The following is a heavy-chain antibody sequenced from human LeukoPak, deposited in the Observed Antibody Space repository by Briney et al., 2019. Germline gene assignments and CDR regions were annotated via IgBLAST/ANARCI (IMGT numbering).Heavy chain of an antibody. J-gene: IGHJ4*02. D-gene: IGHD3-9*01. CDR1: GFTFGDYA. CDR3: ARDNFDWRPLDC. Sequence: GGSLRLSCTASGFTFGDYALSWFRQAPGKGLEWVASIKHDGSEKNYVDSVKGRFTISRDNAKNSLYVEMNNLRGEDTAVYYCARDNFDWRPLDCWGQGTLVTVSS. CDR2: IKHDGSEK. V-gene: IGHV3-7*03.